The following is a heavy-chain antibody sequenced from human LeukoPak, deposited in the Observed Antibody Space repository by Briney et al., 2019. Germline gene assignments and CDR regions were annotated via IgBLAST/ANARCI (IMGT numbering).Heavy chain of an antibody. CDR3: ARLSGILFDY. Sequence: PGGSLRLSCAASGFTFSSYSMNWVRQAPGKGLEWVSFISGSSSTIYYADSVKGRFIISRDNAKNSLYLRMNSLRADDTAVYYCARLSGILFDYWGQGTLVTVSS. CDR1: GFTFSSYS. D-gene: IGHD1-14*01. J-gene: IGHJ4*02. CDR2: ISGSSSTI. V-gene: IGHV3-48*04.